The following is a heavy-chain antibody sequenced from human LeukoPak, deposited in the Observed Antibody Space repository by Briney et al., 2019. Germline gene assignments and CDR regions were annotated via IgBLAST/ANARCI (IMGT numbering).Heavy chain of an antibody. V-gene: IGHV1-18*01. CDR1: GYTFTSYG. CDR3: AKTTVTSEEYFYYYMDV. Sequence: ASVEVSCQTSGYTFTSYGLSWVRQAPGQGLEWMGCIITYNGNTYYSQKLQGRVTMTTDTSTSTAYMELRSLRSDDTAVYYCAKTTVTSEEYFYYYMDVWGKGTTVTVSS. J-gene: IGHJ6*03. D-gene: IGHD4-17*01. CDR2: IITYNGNT.